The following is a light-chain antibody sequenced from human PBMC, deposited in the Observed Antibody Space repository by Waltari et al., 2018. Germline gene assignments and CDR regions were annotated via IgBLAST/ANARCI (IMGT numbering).Light chain of an antibody. V-gene: IGKV1-9*01. Sequence: TQSPSFLSASVGARVTITCRASQGINTYLAWYQQKPGKAPKVLIYTASTLHTGVPSRFSGSGSGTEFTLTISSLQPEDFATYYCQQLNSYPITFGHGTRLEIK. J-gene: IGKJ5*01. CDR3: QQLNSYPIT. CDR2: TAS. CDR1: QGINTY.